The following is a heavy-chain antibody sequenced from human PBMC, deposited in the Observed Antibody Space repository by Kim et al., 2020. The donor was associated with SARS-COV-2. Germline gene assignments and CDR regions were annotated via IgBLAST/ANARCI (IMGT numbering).Heavy chain of an antibody. D-gene: IGHD4-17*01. V-gene: IGHV4-34*01. CDR3: ARLIGMTTSIKASVPEDY. Sequence: SETLSLTCAVYGGSFSGYYWSWIRQPPGKGLEWIGEINHSGSTNYNPSLKSRVTISVDTSKNQFSLKLSSVTAADTAVYYCARLIGMTTSIKASVPEDYWGQGTLVTVSS. CDR2: INHSGST. CDR1: GGSFSGYY. J-gene: IGHJ4*02.